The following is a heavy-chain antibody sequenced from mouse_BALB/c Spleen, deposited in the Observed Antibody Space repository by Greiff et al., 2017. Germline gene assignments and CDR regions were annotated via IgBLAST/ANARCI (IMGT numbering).Heavy chain of an antibody. CDR2: ISSGGSYT. Sequence: EVQGVESGGGLVKPGGSLKLSCAASGFTFSSYAMSWVRQSPEKRLEWVAEISSGGSYTYYPDTVTGRFTISRDNAKNTLYLEMSSLRSEDTAMYYCARDFYYYGSSYAMDYWGQGTSVTVSS. D-gene: IGHD1-1*01. J-gene: IGHJ4*01. CDR1: GFTFSSYA. CDR3: ARDFYYYGSSYAMDY. V-gene: IGHV5-9-4*01.